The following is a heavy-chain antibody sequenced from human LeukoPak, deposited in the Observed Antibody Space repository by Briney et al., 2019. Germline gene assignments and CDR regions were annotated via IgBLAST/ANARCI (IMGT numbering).Heavy chain of an antibody. CDR1: GGSISSSSYY. D-gene: IGHD3-10*01. CDR2: IYYSGNT. V-gene: IGHV4-39*01. CDR3: ATPGLAGAY. Sequence: PSETLSLTCTVSGGSISSSSYYWGWIRQPPGKGLEWIGSIYYSGNTYYNASLKSRVTISGDTSKNQFSLILSSVTAADTAVYYCATPGLAGAYWGQGTLVTVSS. J-gene: IGHJ4*02.